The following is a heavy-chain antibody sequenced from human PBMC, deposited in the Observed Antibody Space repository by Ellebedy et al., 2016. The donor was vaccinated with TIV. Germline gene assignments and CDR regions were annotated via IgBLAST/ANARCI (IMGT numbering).Heavy chain of an antibody. CDR1: GYSLTNYW. J-gene: IGHJ4*02. CDR3: AGNHGGNSLGDY. Sequence: GESLKISCKASGYSLTNYWIGWVRQMPGKGLEWMGIIYPHESHPRYSPSFQGQVPLSAYKSISTAYLQWGSLKASDTAMYYCAGNHGGNSLGDYWGQGTLLTVSS. V-gene: IGHV5-51*01. CDR2: IYPHESHP. D-gene: IGHD4-23*01.